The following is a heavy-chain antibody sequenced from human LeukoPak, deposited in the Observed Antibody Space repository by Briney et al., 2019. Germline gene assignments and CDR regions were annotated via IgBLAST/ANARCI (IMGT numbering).Heavy chain of an antibody. J-gene: IGHJ5*02. CDR1: GFTFSDYW. Sequence: GGSLRLSCAASGFTFSDYWMHWVRQAPGKGLEWVSRIIGDGSTTIYADSVKGRFTTSRDNAKNTMYLQMNSLRVEDTAVYYCTRRVSATRWFDPWGQGTLVTVSS. CDR3: TRRVSATRWFDP. V-gene: IGHV3-74*01. D-gene: IGHD2-15*01. CDR2: IIGDGSTT.